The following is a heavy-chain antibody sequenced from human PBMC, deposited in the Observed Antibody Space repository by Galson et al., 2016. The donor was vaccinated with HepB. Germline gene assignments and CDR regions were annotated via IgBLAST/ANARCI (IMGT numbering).Heavy chain of an antibody. CDR1: GSTFDDSA. CDR3: ARRGTEGAFDI. D-gene: IGHD3-16*01. J-gene: IGHJ3*02. Sequence: SLRLSCAASGSTFDDSAMHWVRQAPGKGLKWVSGISWNSGSIVYADSVRGRFTISRDNAKNSLYLQVNSLRTEDTALYYCARRGTEGAFDIWGRGTMVIVSS. CDR2: ISWNSGSI. V-gene: IGHV3-9*01.